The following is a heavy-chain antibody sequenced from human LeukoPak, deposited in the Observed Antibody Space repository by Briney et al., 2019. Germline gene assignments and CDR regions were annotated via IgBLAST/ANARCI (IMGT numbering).Heavy chain of an antibody. CDR2: IIPIFDTA. J-gene: IGHJ6*03. CDR1: GGTFSTYA. D-gene: IGHD3-10*01. V-gene: IGHV1-69*13. Sequence: ASVKVSCKASGGTFSTYAISWVRQAPGQGLEWMGGIIPIFDTAPYSQKFRGRVTITADGSTSTVYMELSSLRSEDTAVYYCAREALLWFGELYDYYYMDVWGKGTTVTVSS. CDR3: AREALLWFGELYDYYYMDV.